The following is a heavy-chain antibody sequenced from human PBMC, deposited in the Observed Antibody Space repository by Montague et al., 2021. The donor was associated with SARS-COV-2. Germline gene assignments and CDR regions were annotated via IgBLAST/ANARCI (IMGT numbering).Heavy chain of an antibody. CDR3: AREWSAFDF. D-gene: IGHD1-26*01. Sequence: SLRLSCAASGFTFSSYAIHWVRQAPGKGLEWVAVISYDGSNKYYADSVKGRFTISRDNSKNTLYLQMNSLRAEDTAVYYCAREWSAFDFWGQGTMVSVS. V-gene: IGHV3-30*04. J-gene: IGHJ3*01. CDR1: GFTFSSYA. CDR2: ISYDGSNK.